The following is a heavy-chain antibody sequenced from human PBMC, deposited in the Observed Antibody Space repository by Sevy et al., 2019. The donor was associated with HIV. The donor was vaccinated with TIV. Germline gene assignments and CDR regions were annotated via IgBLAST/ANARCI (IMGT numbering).Heavy chain of an antibody. CDR2: ISNDGGDK. J-gene: IGHJ6*02. CDR3: ANYRGRYVGSKWIYSYYAMDV. V-gene: IGHV3-30*18. CDR1: GFSFRKHG. Sequence: GGSLRLSCAASGFSFRKHGMHWVRQAPGKGLEWVATISNDGGDKDYADSVKGRFTISRDNSKDTVFLQMNSLRPEDTTLNFCANYRGRYVGSKWIYSYYAMDVWGQGTMVTVSS. D-gene: IGHD5-12*01.